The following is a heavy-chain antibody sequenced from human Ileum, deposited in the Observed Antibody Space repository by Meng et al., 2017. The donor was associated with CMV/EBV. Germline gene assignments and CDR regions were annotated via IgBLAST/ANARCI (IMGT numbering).Heavy chain of an antibody. Sequence: GGSLRLSCAASGFASSSFWMIWVRQAPGKGLDWVANIKEDGNEKYFMDSVKGRFTISRDNAKNSLYLQMNNLRAEDTAVYYCAPTAFSDIMTGAFDIWGQGTMVTVSS. D-gene: IGHD3-9*01. CDR2: IKEDGNEK. J-gene: IGHJ3*02. CDR3: APTAFSDIMTGAFDI. CDR1: GFASSSFW. V-gene: IGHV3-7*01.